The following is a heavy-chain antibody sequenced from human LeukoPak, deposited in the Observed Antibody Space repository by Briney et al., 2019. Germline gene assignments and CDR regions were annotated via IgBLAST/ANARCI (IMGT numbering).Heavy chain of an antibody. J-gene: IGHJ4*02. CDR1: GFTFTTYG. Sequence: HSGGSLRLSCAASGFTFTTYGMHWVRQAPGKGLEWVALISFDGSEKYYADSVRGRFTISRDNSKSTLSLQMNSLRAEDTAIYYCATYRQVLLPFESWGQGTLVTVSS. D-gene: IGHD2-8*02. V-gene: IGHV3-30*03. CDR3: ATYRQVLLPFES. CDR2: ISFDGSEK.